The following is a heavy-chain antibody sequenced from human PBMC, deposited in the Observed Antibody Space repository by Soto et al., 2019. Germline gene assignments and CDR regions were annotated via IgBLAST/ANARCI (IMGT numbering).Heavy chain of an antibody. CDR1: GFTFSSYT. V-gene: IGHV3-23*01. J-gene: IGHJ4*02. CDR3: ANDGSFDSSGFYDYFHY. Sequence: EVQLLESGGGLVQPGGSLRLSCTASGFTFSSYTMSWVRQAPGQGLEWVSAISGSGGSTFYADSVNGRFAISRDNSKNTLFLQMNSLRADDTAVYYCANDGSFDSSGFYDYFHYWGQGTLVTVSS. D-gene: IGHD3-22*01. CDR2: ISGSGGST.